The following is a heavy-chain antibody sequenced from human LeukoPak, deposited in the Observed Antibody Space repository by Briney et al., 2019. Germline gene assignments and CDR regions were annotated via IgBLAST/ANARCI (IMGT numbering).Heavy chain of an antibody. D-gene: IGHD5-18*01. CDR1: GFTPSNAW. CDR3: TTAEIKIPLTTGGYSYMDGMI. Sequence: GGCLRLSSAPSGFTPSNAWMSWVRPAPGKGREWVGRIKSKTDGGPTAYAPPVEGTFTISRHGSKNTLYVQMNSLKTEDTAVYYCTTAEIKIPLTTGGYSYMDGMIWGQGTMVTVSS. V-gene: IGHV3-15*01. J-gene: IGHJ3*02. CDR2: IKSKTDGGPT.